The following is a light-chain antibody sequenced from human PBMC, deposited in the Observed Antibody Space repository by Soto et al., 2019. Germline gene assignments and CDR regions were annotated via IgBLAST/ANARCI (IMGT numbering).Light chain of an antibody. CDR2: NVS. CDR3: SSFTSSNTVL. Sequence: QSVLTQPASGSGSPGQSITISCTGTSSDVGGYNYVSWYQQHPGKAPKLIIYNVSNRPSGVSNRFSGSKSGNTASLTISGLQAEDEGHYYCSSFTSSNTVLFGGGTKLTVL. J-gene: IGLJ2*01. V-gene: IGLV2-14*01. CDR1: SSDVGGYNY.